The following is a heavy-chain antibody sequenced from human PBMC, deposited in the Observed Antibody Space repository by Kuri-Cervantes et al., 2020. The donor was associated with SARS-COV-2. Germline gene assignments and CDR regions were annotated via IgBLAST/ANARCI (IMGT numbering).Heavy chain of an antibody. V-gene: IGHV1-24*01. CDR3: ATVGRPKITIFGVDYYGMDV. CDR1: GYTFTSYD. CDR2: FDPEDGET. Sequence: ASVKVSCKASGYTFTSYDINWVRQATGQGLEWMGGFDPEDGETIYAQKFQGRVTMTEDTSTDTAYMELSSLRSEDTAVYYCATVGRPKITIFGVDYYGMDVWGQGTTVTVSS. D-gene: IGHD3-3*01. J-gene: IGHJ6*02.